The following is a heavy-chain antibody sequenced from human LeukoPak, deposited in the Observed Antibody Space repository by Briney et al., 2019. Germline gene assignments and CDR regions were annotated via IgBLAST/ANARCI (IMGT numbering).Heavy chain of an antibody. J-gene: IGHJ4*02. V-gene: IGHV1-8*01. CDR2: MNPNSGNT. CDR1: RDAPSAVVV. D-gene: IGHD6-25*01. CDR3: ARSKGGQRIDFEY. Sequence: ASVNPSCTLSRDAPSAVVVTTGAQATGQGLEWMGWMNPNSGNTGYAQKFQGRVTMTMSTSINTSSMELSNLTSEDTAVYYCARSKGGQRIDFEYWGQGTLVTVSS.